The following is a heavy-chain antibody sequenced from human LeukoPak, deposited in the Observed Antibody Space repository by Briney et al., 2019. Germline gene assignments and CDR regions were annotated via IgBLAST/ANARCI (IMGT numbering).Heavy chain of an antibody. CDR1: GGSINNYY. D-gene: IGHD2-15*01. Sequence: PSETLSLTCTVSGGSINNYYWSWIRQPPGKGLEWIGKIYYTGSTTSNPSLKSRVTTSIDTSKNQFYLKVSSVTAADTAVYYCARAGTYSDWYFDLWGRGTLVTVSS. CDR3: ARAGTYSDWYFDL. V-gene: IGHV4-59*01. J-gene: IGHJ2*01. CDR2: IYYTGST.